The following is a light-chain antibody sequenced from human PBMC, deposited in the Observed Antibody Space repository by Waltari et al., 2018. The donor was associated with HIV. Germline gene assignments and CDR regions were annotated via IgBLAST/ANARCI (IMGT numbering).Light chain of an antibody. Sequence: QSVLTQPPSASGTPGQRVTIPCSGIRSNIGSNTVNCYQQLPGTAPKLLIYSNNQRPSGVPDRFSGSKSGTSASLAISGLQSEDEADYYCAAWDDSLNGWVFGGGTKLTVL. CDR1: RSNIGSNT. V-gene: IGLV1-44*01. CDR3: AAWDDSLNGWV. J-gene: IGLJ3*02. CDR2: SNN.